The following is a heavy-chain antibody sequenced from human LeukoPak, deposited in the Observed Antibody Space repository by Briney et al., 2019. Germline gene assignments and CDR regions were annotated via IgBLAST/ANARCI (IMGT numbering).Heavy chain of an antibody. Sequence: GGSLRLSCAASGFTFSSYAMSWVRQAPGKGLEWVSAISGSGGSTYYADSVRGRFTISRDNSKNTLYLQMNSLRAEDTAVYYCAKDSFWSGYYYYYYMDVWGKGTTVTVSS. J-gene: IGHJ6*03. CDR3: AKDSFWSGYYYYYYMDV. CDR2: ISGSGGST. CDR1: GFTFSSYA. D-gene: IGHD3-3*01. V-gene: IGHV3-23*01.